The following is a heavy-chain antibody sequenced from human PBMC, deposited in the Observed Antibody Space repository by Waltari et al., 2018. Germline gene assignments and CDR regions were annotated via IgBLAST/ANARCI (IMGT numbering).Heavy chain of an antibody. CDR3: ARGFYSGYCTNGVCDIDY. CDR2: RNPNSGNT. V-gene: IGHV1-8*02. D-gene: IGHD2-8*01. J-gene: IGHJ4*02. Sequence: QVQLVQSGAEVKKPGASVKVSCKASGYTFTSYDINWVRQATGQGLEWMGWRNPNSGNTGYAQKFQGRVTMTRNTSISTAYMELSSLRSEDTAVDYCARGFYSGYCTNGVCDIDYWGQGTLVTVSS. CDR1: GYTFTSYD.